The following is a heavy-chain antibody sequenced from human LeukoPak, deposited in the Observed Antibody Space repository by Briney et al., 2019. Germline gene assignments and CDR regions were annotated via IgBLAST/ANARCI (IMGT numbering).Heavy chain of an antibody. CDR1: GFTFNNYG. D-gene: IGHD3-10*01. CDR2: ISYDGSKK. CDR3: AKAGLWFGEPSNYFDY. J-gene: IGHJ4*02. V-gene: IGHV3-30*18. Sequence: GGSLRLSCAASGFTFNNYGMHWVRQAPGKGLEWVAVISYDGSKKYYADSVKGRFTFSRDNSKNTLHLQMDSLRPEDTAVYYCAKAGLWFGEPSNYFDYWGQGTLSPSPQ.